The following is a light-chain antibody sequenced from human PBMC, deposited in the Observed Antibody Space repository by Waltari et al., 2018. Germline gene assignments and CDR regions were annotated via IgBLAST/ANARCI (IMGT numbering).Light chain of an antibody. Sequence: VISMTQSPSFLSASTGDRVTISCRVSQDIGSSLAWYQQKPGKAPDLLIFAASTLKSGVPSMFSGSGSGTDFTLTISRMQSEDCATYYCQQYLTFPYTFGQGTKLEI. V-gene: IGKV1D-8*01. CDR2: AAS. CDR1: QDIGSS. J-gene: IGKJ2*01. CDR3: QQYLTFPYT.